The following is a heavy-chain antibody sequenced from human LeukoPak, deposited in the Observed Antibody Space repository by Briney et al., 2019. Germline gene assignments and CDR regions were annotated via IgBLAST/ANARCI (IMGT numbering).Heavy chain of an antibody. CDR2: INHSGST. D-gene: IGHD6-13*01. V-gene: IGHV4-34*01. CDR1: GGSFSDYY. Sequence: PSETLSLTCAVYGGSFSDYYWSWIRQPPGKGLEWIVEINHSGSTNYSPSLKSRVTISVDTSKNQFSLKLNSVTAADTAVYYCARNQFKAAIGTGYYFDHWGQGTLVTVSS. CDR3: ARNQFKAAIGTGYYFDH. J-gene: IGHJ4*02.